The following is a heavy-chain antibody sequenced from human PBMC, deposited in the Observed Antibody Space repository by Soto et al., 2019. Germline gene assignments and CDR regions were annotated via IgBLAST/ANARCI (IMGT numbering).Heavy chain of an antibody. CDR2: ISAYNGNT. J-gene: IGHJ4*02. V-gene: IGHV1-18*01. D-gene: IGHD2-2*01. CDR1: GYTFTSYG. CDR3: ARDPLGYCISTSCYAPDY. Sequence: QVQLVQSGAEVKKPGASVKVSCKASGYTFTSYGISWVRQAPGQGLEWMGWISAYNGNTNYAQKLQGRITMTTDTSTSTAYMELRSLRSDDTAVYYCARDPLGYCISTSCYAPDYWGQGTLVTVSS.